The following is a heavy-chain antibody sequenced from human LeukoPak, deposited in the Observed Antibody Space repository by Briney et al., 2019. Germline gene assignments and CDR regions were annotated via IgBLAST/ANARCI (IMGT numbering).Heavy chain of an antibody. V-gene: IGHV1-24*01. CDR3: ARARKYGVRGVIGRSLSPLAASYYYGMDV. CDR1: GYTLTELS. Sequence: ASVKVSCKVSGYTLTELSMHWVRQAPGKGLERMGGFDPEDGETIYAQKFQGRVTMTEDTSTDTAYMELSSLRAGDTAVYYCARARKYGVRGVIGRSLSPLAASYYYGMDVWGQGTTVTVSS. CDR2: FDPEDGET. D-gene: IGHD3-10*01. J-gene: IGHJ6*02.